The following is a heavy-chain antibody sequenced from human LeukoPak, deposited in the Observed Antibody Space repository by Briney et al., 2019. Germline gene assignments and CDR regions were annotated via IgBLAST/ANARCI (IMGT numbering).Heavy chain of an antibody. J-gene: IGHJ3*01. CDR1: GYTFDNYY. CDR3: ARDPAWNAFDV. Sequence: ASVKVSCKASGYTFDNYYIHWVRQARGQGLEWVGRINPDKGDTTYARRFQGRVTMTRDTSTNTAYMELRRLTSDDAAVHYCARDPAWNAFDVWGQGTLVTVS. D-gene: IGHD1-1*01. V-gene: IGHV1-2*02. CDR2: INPDKGDT.